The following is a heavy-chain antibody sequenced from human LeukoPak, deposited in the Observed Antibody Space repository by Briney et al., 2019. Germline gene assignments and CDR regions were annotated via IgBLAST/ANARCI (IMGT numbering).Heavy chain of an antibody. V-gene: IGHV4-59*08. CDR2: VYASGAT. CDR3: ARHGKGVTYFYTFDI. J-gene: IGHJ3*02. Sequence: PSETLSLTCTVSGGSISSYYWSWIRQPPGEGLEWIGYVYASGATNSNPSLKSRVTISVDTSKNQFSLKLSSVTAADTAVYYCARHGKGVTYFYTFDIWGQGTVVAVSS. CDR1: GGSISSYY. D-gene: IGHD2/OR15-2a*01.